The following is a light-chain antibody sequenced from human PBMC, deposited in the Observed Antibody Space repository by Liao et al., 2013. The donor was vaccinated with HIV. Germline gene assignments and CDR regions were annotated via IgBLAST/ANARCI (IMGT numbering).Light chain of an antibody. J-gene: IGLJ3*02. CDR1: NIGSKS. Sequence: SYVLTQPPSVSVAPGKTARITCGGNNIGSKSVHWYQQKPGQAPVLVIYYDRARPSGISERFSGSNSANTATLTISRVEAGDEADYYCQVWGTTIDHWVFGGGTKLTVL. CDR2: YDR. V-gene: IGLV3-21*04. CDR3: QVWGTTIDHWV.